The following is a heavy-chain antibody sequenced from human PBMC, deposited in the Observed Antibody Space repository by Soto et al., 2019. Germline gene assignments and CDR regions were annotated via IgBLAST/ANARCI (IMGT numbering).Heavy chain of an antibody. J-gene: IGHJ3*02. D-gene: IGHD2-2*01. V-gene: IGHV4-59*01. CDR3: ARAVVPAAMFASAFDI. CDR2: IYYSGST. CDR1: GGSISSYY. Sequence: SETLSLTCTVSGGSISSYYWSWIRQPPGKGLEWIGYIYYSGSTNYNPSLKSRVTISVDTSKNQFSLKLSSVTAADTAVYYCARAVVPAAMFASAFDIWGQGTMVTVSS.